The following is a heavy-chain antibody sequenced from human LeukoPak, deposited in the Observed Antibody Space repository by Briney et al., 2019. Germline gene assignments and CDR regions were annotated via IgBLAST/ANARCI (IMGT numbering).Heavy chain of an antibody. D-gene: IGHD3-10*01. V-gene: IGHV3-33*01. CDR2: IWYDGSNK. CDR1: GFTFSSYG. CDR3: AREPQILWFGELSYFDY. Sequence: GGSLRLSCAASGFTFSSYGMHWVRQAPGKGLEWVAVIWYDGSNKYYADSVKGRFTISRDNSKNTLYLQMNSLRAEDTAVYYCAREPQILWFGELSYFDYWGQGTLVTVSS. J-gene: IGHJ4*02.